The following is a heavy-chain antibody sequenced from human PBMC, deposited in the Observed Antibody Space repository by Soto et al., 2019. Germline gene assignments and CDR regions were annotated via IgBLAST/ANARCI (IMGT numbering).Heavy chain of an antibody. Sequence: DVQLVESGGGLGQPGGSRRLSFAASGFTLRGYNMNWVRKVQGKGLDWLSYISSSSSTIYYADSVKGRFTISRDNAKNSLYLQMNSLRDDDTAMYYCARGGTIAVTTIGDYWGQGTLVTVSS. CDR3: ARGGTIAVTTIGDY. V-gene: IGHV3-48*02. CDR1: GFTLRGYN. J-gene: IGHJ4*01. CDR2: ISSSSSTI. D-gene: IGHD5-12*01.